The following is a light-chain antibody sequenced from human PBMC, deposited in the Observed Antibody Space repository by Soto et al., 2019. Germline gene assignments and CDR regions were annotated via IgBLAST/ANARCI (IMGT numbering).Light chain of an antibody. CDR2: KAS. V-gene: IGKV1-5*03. Sequence: DIQMTQSPSTLSASVGDRVTITCRASQGISSWLAWYQQKPGKAPKLLIYKASSLESGVPSRFSGSGSGTEFTLTISSLQPDDFATYYCQQYNSYSPYTFGQGTKLESK. CDR3: QQYNSYSPYT. CDR1: QGISSW. J-gene: IGKJ2*01.